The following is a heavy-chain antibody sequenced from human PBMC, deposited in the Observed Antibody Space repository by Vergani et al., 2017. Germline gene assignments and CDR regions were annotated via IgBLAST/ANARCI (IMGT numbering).Heavy chain of an antibody. Sequence: EVQLFESGGDLVQPGGSLRLSCSAPRFTFSSYWMSWVRQAPGKGLQWVANIKQDGSEKYYVDSVKGRLTISRDNAKNSMYLQMNSLRAEDTAVYYCERLWVWGYCSSTSCYHRGALDIWGQVTMVTVSS. V-gene: IGHV3-7*01. CDR2: IKQDGSEK. CDR1: RFTFSSYW. CDR3: ERLWVWGYCSSTSCYHRGALDI. J-gene: IGHJ3*02. D-gene: IGHD2-2*01.